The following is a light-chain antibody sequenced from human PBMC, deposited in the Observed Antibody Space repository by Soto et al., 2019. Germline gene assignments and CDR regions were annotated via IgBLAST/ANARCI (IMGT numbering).Light chain of an antibody. J-gene: IGKJ1*01. V-gene: IGKV3-15*01. CDR3: QQYNNWPRT. CDR2: GAS. CDR1: QSVSSN. Sequence: EIVMTQSPATLSVSPGERATLSCRANQSVSSNLAWYQQKPGQAPRLLIYGASTRATGIPARFSGSGSGTEFTLTISRPQSEDFSVYYCQQYNNWPRTFGQGTKVEIK.